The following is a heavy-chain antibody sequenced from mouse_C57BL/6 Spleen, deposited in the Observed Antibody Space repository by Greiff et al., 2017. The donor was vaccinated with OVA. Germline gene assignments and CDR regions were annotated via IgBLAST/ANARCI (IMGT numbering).Heavy chain of an antibody. CDR1: GYTFTSYW. CDR3: ARSRTGTPYFDY. CDR2: IDPSDSYT. V-gene: IGHV1-69*01. D-gene: IGHD4-1*01. J-gene: IGHJ2*01. Sequence: QVQLKQSGAELVMPGASVKLSCKASGYTFTSYWMHWVKQRPGQGLEWIGEIDPSDSYTNYNQKFKGKSTLTVDKSSSTAYMQLSSLTSEDSAVYYCARSRTGTPYFDYWGQGTTLTVSS.